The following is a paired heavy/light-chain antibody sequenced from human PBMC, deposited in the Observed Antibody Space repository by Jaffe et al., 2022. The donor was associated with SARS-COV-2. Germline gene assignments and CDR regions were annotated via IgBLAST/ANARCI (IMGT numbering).Heavy chain of an antibody. J-gene: IGHJ4*02. CDR2: FNPSSGNT. CDR1: GETFTNHF. Sequence: QVQLVQSGTEVKKPGASVKISCKASGETFTNHFIHWVRQAPGQGLEWLGIFNPSSGNTDYAQNLQGRFTLTGDTSTDTFYMELSSLRPEDTAVYYCARAGWGVVPYFDFWGQGALVTVSS. CDR3: ARAGWGVVPYFDF. D-gene: IGHD2-2*01. V-gene: IGHV1-46*04.
Light chain of an antibody. CDR2: STD. V-gene: IGLV7-43*01. CDR3: LLYYGGSQPWV. CDR1: TGAVSSGYY. J-gene: IGLJ3*02. Sequence: QTVVTQEPSLTVSPGGTVTLTCGSSTGAVSSGYYPNWFQQKPGQAPRALIYSTDNKLSWTPARFSGSLLGGKAALTVSSAQPEDEAEYYCLLYYGGSQPWVFGGGTKLTVL.